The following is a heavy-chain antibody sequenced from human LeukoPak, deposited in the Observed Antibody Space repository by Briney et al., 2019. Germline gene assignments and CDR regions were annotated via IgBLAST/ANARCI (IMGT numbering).Heavy chain of an antibody. CDR2: IGNNET. J-gene: IGHJ4*02. D-gene: IGHD7-27*01. Sequence: WESLTLTCIASGLTFDTFAMSWIRQAPGKGLEWVGGIGNNETYYAHSVKGRFTISRDNSKSTIYLHMNNLRAEHTALYYRARDGQAFNSNWDYFEYWGQGTPVTVSS. V-gene: IGHV3-23*01. CDR3: ARDGQAFNSNWDYFEY. CDR1: GLTFDTFA.